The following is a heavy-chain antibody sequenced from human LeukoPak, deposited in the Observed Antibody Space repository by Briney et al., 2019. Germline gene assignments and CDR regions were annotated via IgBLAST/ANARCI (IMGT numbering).Heavy chain of an antibody. J-gene: IGHJ4*02. V-gene: IGHV4-30-4*08. CDR3: ARAFNDFWSGYYKDY. CDR1: GGSISSSSCY. CDR2: IYYSGST. Sequence: SETLSLTCTVSGGSISSSSCYWSWIRQPPGKGLEWIGYIYYSGSTSYNPSLKSRVTILVDTSKNQFSLKLSSMTAADTAVYYCARAFNDFWSGYYKDYWGQGTLVTVSS. D-gene: IGHD3-3*01.